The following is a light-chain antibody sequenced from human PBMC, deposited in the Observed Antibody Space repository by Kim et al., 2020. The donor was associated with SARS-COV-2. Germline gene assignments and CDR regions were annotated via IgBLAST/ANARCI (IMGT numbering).Light chain of an antibody. CDR1: SLRSYY. V-gene: IGLV3-19*01. J-gene: IGLJ3*02. CDR3: NSRDSSGNHLV. Sequence: ALVQTVRITCQGDSLRSYYASWYQQKPGQAPLLVIYGKNNRPSGIPDRFSGSSSGNTASLTITGAQAEDEADYYCNSRDSSGNHLVFGGGTKLTVL. CDR2: GKN.